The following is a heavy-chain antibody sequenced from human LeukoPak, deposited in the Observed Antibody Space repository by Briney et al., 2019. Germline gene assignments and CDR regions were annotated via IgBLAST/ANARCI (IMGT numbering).Heavy chain of an antibody. Sequence: SETLSLTCSVSGDSIDSVSYYWGWLRQAPGKGPEWIASIDYSGRTFYNPSLRSRVTISVDTSNNDFSLNLTSVTAADTAVYYCATEFYDFLSGESWFDPWGQGALVTVS. J-gene: IGHJ5*02. CDR1: GDSIDSVSYY. D-gene: IGHD3-9*01. CDR3: ATEFYDFLSGESWFDP. V-gene: IGHV4-39*07. CDR2: IDYSGRT.